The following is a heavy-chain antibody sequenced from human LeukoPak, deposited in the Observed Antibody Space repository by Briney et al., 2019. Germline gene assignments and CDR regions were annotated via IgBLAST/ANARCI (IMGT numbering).Heavy chain of an antibody. CDR3: AKDLYSSGWYNYFDP. D-gene: IGHD6-19*01. Sequence: GGSLRLSCAASGFTFSSYSMNWVRQAPGKGLEWVSYVTSSSTTIYYADSVKGRFTTSRDNSKNTLYLQMNSLRTEDTAVYHCAKDLYSSGWYNYFDPWGQGALVTVSS. V-gene: IGHV3-48*01. J-gene: IGHJ5*02. CDR1: GFTFSSYS. CDR2: VTSSSTTI.